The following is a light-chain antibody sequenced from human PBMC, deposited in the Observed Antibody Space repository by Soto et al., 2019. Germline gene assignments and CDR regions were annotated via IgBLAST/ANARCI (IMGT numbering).Light chain of an antibody. CDR1: QSGTNNY. J-gene: IGKJ1*01. V-gene: IGKV3-20*01. Sequence: EIVLTQSPGTLSLSPGERATLSCRASQSGTNNYLAWYQQRPGQAPRLLIYGASSRATGIPDRFSGSGSGTDFTLIISRLDPEDFAVYYCQQYGSSPRTFGQGTKVYIK. CDR2: GAS. CDR3: QQYGSSPRT.